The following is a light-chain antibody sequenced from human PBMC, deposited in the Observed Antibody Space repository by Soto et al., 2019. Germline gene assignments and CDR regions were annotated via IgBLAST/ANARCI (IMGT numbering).Light chain of an antibody. V-gene: IGKV3-11*01. J-gene: IGKJ4*01. Sequence: EIVLTQSPATLSLSPGERATLSCRASHSVSNYLAWYQQKPGQAPRLLIYDASSRATGIPARFSGSGSGADFTLTISSLEPEDFAVYYCQQRSDWPSTFGGGTTVQIK. CDR2: DAS. CDR1: HSVSNY. CDR3: QQRSDWPST.